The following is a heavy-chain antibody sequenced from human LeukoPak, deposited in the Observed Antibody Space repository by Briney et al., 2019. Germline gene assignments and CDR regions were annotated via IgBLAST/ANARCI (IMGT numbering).Heavy chain of an antibody. CDR2: INSDGKMK. Sequence: GGSLRLSCAVSGFKFRTHWMHWVRQVPGKGLVWVSRINSDGKMKTYADSVKGRFTISRDNDKNTLYLQMNSLRAEDTAVCYCASLLRGWGQGTLVTVSS. V-gene: IGHV3-74*01. CDR3: ASLLRG. J-gene: IGHJ4*02. D-gene: IGHD2/OR15-2a*01. CDR1: GFKFRTHW.